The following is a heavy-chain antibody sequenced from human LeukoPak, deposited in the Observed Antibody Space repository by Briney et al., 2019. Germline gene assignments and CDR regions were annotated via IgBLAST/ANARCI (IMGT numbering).Heavy chain of an antibody. CDR1: GFTFSSYG. D-gene: IGHD3-22*01. CDR2: ISYDGNNK. CDR3: AKDQGGNYYDSTKY. J-gene: IGHJ4*02. V-gene: IGHV3-30*18. Sequence: PGGSLRLSCAASGFTFSSYGMHWVRQAPGEGLEWVAFISYDGNNKYYADSVKGRFTISRDNSENTVYLQMSSLRTEDAAVYYCAKDQGGNYYDSTKYWGQGTLVTVSS.